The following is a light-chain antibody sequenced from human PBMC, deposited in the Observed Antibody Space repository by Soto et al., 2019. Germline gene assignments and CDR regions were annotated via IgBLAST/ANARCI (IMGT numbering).Light chain of an antibody. CDR2: AAS. V-gene: IGKV1-39*01. CDR3: QQSYMSPWT. J-gene: IGKJ1*01. CDR1: PTITNY. Sequence: DIQMTQSPSSLYASVGDRVTITFRASPTITNYLNWYQQKPGQAPKLLIYAASTLLSGVPSRFSGGGSGTDFTLTIDSLQPEDFATYYCQQSYMSPWTFGQGTKVEIK.